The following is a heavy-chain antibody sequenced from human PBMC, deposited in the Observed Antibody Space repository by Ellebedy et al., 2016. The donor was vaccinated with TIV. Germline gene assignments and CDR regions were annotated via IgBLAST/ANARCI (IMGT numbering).Heavy chain of an antibody. CDR1: GFTLSGYW. CDR2: INTDGSST. D-gene: IGHD3-9*01. CDR3: TRESFRYFDWDL. V-gene: IGHV3-74*01. Sequence: GESLKISCAASGFTLSGYWMHWVRQVPGKGLMWVSRINTDGSSTSYAYSVEGRFTITRDNAKKTLYLEMSSLRPEDTAVYYCTRESFRYFDWDLWGQGTLVTVSS. J-gene: IGHJ4*02.